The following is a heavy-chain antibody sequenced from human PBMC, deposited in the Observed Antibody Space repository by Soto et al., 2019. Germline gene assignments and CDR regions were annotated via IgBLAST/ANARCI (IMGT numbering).Heavy chain of an antibody. CDR3: ARDRLMATAGTARHYFGLDV. CDR1: GGSIRSGGYY. Sequence: SETLSLTCTVSGGSIRSGGYYWSWVRQNPRRGLEWIGNIYYSGNTYYNPSLKSRLTISVDTSKNQFSLNLSSVTAADTAVYYCARDRLMATAGTARHYFGLDVWGQGTAVTVSS. D-gene: IGHD5-18*01. V-gene: IGHV4-31*03. CDR2: IYYSGNT. J-gene: IGHJ6*02.